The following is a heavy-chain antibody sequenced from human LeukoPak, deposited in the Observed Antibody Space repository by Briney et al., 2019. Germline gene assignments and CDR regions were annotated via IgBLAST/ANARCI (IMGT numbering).Heavy chain of an antibody. Sequence: ASVKVSCKASGYTFTSYYMHWVRQAPGQGLEWMGIINPSGGSTSYAQKFQGRVTMTRDTSTSTVYTELSSLRSEDTAVYYCARDLGDIVPRNWFDPWGQGTLVTVSS. CDR2: INPSGGST. CDR3: ARDLGDIVPRNWFDP. D-gene: IGHD2-15*01. J-gene: IGHJ5*02. V-gene: IGHV1-46*01. CDR1: GYTFTSYY.